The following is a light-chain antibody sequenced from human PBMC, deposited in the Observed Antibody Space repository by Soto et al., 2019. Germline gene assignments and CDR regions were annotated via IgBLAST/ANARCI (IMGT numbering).Light chain of an antibody. CDR3: QTYDSSLSGYV. CDR2: GNT. CDR1: SSNIGAGFD. V-gene: IGLV1-40*01. Sequence: QSVLTQPPSVSGAPGQRVTISCTGSSSNIGAGFDVHWYQQLPGTAPKLLIYGNTNRPSGVPYRFSGSKSGTSVSLAITGLQAEDEADDYCQTYDSSLSGYVFGAGTKLTVL. J-gene: IGLJ1*01.